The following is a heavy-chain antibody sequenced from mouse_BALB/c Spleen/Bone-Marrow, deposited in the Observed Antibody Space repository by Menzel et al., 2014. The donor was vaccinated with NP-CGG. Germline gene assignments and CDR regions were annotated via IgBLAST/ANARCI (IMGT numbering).Heavy chain of an antibody. CDR1: GYTFTSYY. V-gene: IGHV1S56*01. CDR2: IYPGNVNT. CDR3: ARGGYDGAWFAY. J-gene: IGHJ3*01. Sequence: VQLQQSGPELVKPGASVRISCKASGYTFTSYYIHWMKQRPGQGLEWIGWIYPGNVNTNYNEKFKGKATLTADKSSSTAYMQLSSLTSEDSAVYFCARGGYDGAWFAYWGQGTLVTVSA. D-gene: IGHD2-14*01.